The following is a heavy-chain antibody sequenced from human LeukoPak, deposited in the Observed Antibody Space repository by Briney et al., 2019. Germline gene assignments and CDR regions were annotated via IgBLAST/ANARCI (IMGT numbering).Heavy chain of an antibody. CDR3: ARTGTDVGAFDI. J-gene: IGHJ3*02. CDR2: IIPIFGTA. Sequence: ASVKVSCKASGGTFSSYAISWVRQAPGHGLEWMGGIIPIFGTANYAQKFQGRVTITADESTSTAYMELSSLRSEDTAVYYCARTGTDVGAFDIWGQGTMVTVSS. V-gene: IGHV1-69*13. D-gene: IGHD1-1*01. CDR1: GGTFSSYA.